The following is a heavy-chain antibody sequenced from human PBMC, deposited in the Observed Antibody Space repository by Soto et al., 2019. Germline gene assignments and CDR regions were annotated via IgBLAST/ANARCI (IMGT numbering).Heavy chain of an antibody. CDR1: GFTFSSYW. Sequence: GGSLRLSCAASGFTFSSYWMSWVRQAPGKGLEWVANIKQDGSEKYYVDSVKGRFTISRDNAKNSLYLQMNSLRAEDTAVYYCARDRSYGDYTPANNWFDPWGQGTLVTVSS. CDR3: ARDRSYGDYTPANNWFDP. D-gene: IGHD4-17*01. CDR2: IKQDGSEK. V-gene: IGHV3-7*01. J-gene: IGHJ5*02.